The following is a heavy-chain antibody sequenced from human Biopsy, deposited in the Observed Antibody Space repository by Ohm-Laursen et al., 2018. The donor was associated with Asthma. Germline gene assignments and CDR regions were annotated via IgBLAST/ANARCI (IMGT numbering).Heavy chain of an antibody. CDR2: IWYDGSNK. V-gene: IGHV3-33*01. D-gene: IGHD2-2*01. CDR1: GFTFSSYG. CDR3: ARGGLGYCSSTSCYQNYYYGMDV. J-gene: IGHJ6*02. Sequence: SSLRLSCAASGFTFSSYGMHWVRQAPGKGLEGVAVIWYDGSNKYYADSVKGRFTISRDNSKNTLYLQMNSLRAEDTAVYYCARGGLGYCSSTSCYQNYYYGMDVWGQGTTVTVSS.